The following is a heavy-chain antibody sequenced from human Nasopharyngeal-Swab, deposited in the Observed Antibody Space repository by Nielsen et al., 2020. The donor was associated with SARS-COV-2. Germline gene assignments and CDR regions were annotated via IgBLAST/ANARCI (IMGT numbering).Heavy chain of an antibody. CDR3: AKDIAAAGTGY. Sequence: GGSLRLSCAASGFTFDDYAMHWVRQAPGKGLEWVSGISWNSGSIGYADSVKGRFTISRDNAKNSLYLQMNSLRAEDTALYYCAKDIAAAGTGYWGQGTLVTVSP. D-gene: IGHD6-13*01. CDR1: GFTFDDYA. V-gene: IGHV3-9*01. J-gene: IGHJ4*02. CDR2: ISWNSGSI.